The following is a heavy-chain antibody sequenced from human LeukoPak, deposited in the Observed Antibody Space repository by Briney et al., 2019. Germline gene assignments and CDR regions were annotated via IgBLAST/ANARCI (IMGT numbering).Heavy chain of an antibody. CDR3: ARAAPAIYYYYGMDV. CDR1: GGSMSSYY. CDR2: IYYSGST. D-gene: IGHD6-25*01. J-gene: IGHJ6*02. V-gene: IGHV4-59*01. Sequence: SETLSLTCTVSGGSMSSYYWSWIRQPPGKGLEWIGNIYYSGSTNNNPSLKSRVTISVDTSRNQFSLKLSSVTAAATAVYYCARAAPAIYYYYGMDVWGQGTTVTVSS.